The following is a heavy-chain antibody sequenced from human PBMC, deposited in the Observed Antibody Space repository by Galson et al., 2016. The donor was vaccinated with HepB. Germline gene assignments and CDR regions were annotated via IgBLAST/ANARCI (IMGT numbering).Heavy chain of an antibody. D-gene: IGHD5-12*01. CDR1: GFPFSTYD. V-gene: IGHV3-13*01. CDR2: ITSAGNS. Sequence: SLRLSCAASGFPFSTYDMHWVRQRPGKGLEWLSVITSAGNSYYRDSVKGRFTISRENANTSLYLHMDSLTAGDMAIYYCARGGGRQGYGGYEGAFDVWGRGTVVTVSS. J-gene: IGHJ3*01. CDR3: ARGGGRQGYGGYEGAFDV.